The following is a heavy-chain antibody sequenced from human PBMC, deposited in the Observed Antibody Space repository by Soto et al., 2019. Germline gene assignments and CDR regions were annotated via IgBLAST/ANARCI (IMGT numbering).Heavy chain of an antibody. CDR2: TKNKANRYTT. CDR1: GFALSDNY. Sequence: GGSLRLSCAGSGFALSDNYMDWVRQAPGKGLEWVGRTKNKANRYTTEYAASVKGRFTVSRDESMNSLHLQMNSLKTEDTAVYYCVRTSHYGSGTWNFDFWGQGTVVTVSS. CDR3: VRTSHYGSGTWNFDF. V-gene: IGHV3-72*01. J-gene: IGHJ4*02. D-gene: IGHD3-10*01.